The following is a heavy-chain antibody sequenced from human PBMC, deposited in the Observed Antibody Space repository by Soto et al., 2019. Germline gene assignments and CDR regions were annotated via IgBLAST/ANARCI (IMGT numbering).Heavy chain of an antibody. Sequence: ETLSLTCTVSGGSVSSGDYYWTWIRQPPGKGLEWIGYVYYGGSTNYNPSLKSRVSISAETAKNQFSLKLSSVTAADTAVYYCARIPVDTYMIYWFDPWGQGILVTVSS. CDR2: VYYGGST. D-gene: IGHD5-18*01. CDR3: ARIPVDTYMIYWFDP. CDR1: GGSVSSGDYY. J-gene: IGHJ5*02. V-gene: IGHV4-61*08.